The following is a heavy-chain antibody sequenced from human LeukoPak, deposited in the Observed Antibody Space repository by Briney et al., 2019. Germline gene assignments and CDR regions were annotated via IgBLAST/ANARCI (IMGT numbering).Heavy chain of an antibody. D-gene: IGHD2-15*01. Sequence: GGSLRLSCAASGFTFSSYSMNWVRQAPGKGLEWVSAISGSGGSTYYADSVKGRFTISRDNSKNTLYLQMNSLRAEDTAVYYCAKARCSGGSCSKNYWGQGTLVTVSS. J-gene: IGHJ4*02. CDR3: AKARCSGGSCSKNY. CDR1: GFTFSSYS. V-gene: IGHV3-23*01. CDR2: ISGSGGST.